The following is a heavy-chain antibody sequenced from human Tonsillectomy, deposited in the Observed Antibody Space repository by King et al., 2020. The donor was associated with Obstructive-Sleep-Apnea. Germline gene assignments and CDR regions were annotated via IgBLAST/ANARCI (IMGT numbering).Heavy chain of an antibody. Sequence: HVQLVESGGGVVQPGRSLRLSCAASGFTFSSYGMNWVRQAPGKGLEWVAVIWYDGSNKYYVDSVKGRFTISRDNSKNTLYLQMNSLRAEDTAVYYCAKGVATAMGLLDYWGQGTLVTVSS. V-gene: IGHV3-33*06. CDR3: AKGVATAMGLLDY. J-gene: IGHJ4*02. D-gene: IGHD5-18*01. CDR1: GFTFSSYG. CDR2: IWYDGSNK.